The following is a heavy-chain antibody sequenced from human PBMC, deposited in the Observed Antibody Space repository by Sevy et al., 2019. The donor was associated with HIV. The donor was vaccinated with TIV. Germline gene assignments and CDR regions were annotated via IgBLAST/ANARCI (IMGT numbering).Heavy chain of an antibody. CDR3: ARVLDIVVVPAAILTTGPIDY. CDR1: GFTFSSYS. V-gene: IGHV3-21*01. Sequence: GESLKISCAASGFTFSSYSMNWVRQAPGKGLEWVSSISSSSSYIYYADSVKGRFTISRDNAKNSLYLQMNSLRAEDTAVYYCARVLDIVVVPAAILTTGPIDYWGQGTLVTVSS. D-gene: IGHD2-2*02. CDR2: ISSSSSYI. J-gene: IGHJ4*02.